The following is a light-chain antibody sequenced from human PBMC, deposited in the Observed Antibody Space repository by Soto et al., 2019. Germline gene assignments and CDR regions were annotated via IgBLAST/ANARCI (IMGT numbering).Light chain of an antibody. CDR3: QQDYNFPPT. J-gene: IGKJ4*01. CDR1: QSVSSSY. V-gene: IGKV3D-7*01. CDR2: GAS. Sequence: PGERVTLSCRASQSVSSSYLTWYQQKPGQAPRLLIYGASTRATGIPARFSGSGSGTDFTLTISSLQPEDFAVYYCQQDYNFPPTCGGGTRVDTK.